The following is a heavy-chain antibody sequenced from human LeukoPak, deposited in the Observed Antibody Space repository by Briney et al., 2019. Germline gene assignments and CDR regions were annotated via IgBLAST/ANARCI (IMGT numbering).Heavy chain of an antibody. CDR2: INTVSSYI. D-gene: IGHD5-24*01. CDR1: GFTLSDSY. Sequence: GGSLRLSCAASGFTLSDSYMSWIRQAPGKGLEWVSSINTVSSYIKYADSVKGRFTISRDNAKNSLYLQMNSLRAEDTAVFYCARDLASRSFDYWGQGTLVTVSS. J-gene: IGHJ4*02. V-gene: IGHV3-11*06. CDR3: ARDLASRSFDY.